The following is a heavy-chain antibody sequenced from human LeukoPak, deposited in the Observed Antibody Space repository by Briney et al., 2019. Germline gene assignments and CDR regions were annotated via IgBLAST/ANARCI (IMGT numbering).Heavy chain of an antibody. V-gene: IGHV3-53*04. Sequence: PGGSLRLSCAASGFTVSSNYMSWVRQAPGRGLEWVSVIHSGGSTYYADSVKGRFTISRHNSKNTLYLQMNSLRAEDTAVYYCASTLRARAFDIWGQGTMVTVSS. CDR2: IHSGGST. CDR3: ASTLRARAFDI. CDR1: GFTVSSNY. D-gene: IGHD4-17*01. J-gene: IGHJ3*02.